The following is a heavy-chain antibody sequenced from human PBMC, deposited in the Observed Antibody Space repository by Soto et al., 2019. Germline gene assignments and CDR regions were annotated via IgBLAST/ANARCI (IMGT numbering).Heavy chain of an antibody. J-gene: IGHJ6*02. Sequence: QVQLVQSGAEVKKPGSSVKVSCKASGGTFSSYAISWVRQAPGQGLEWMGGIIPIFGKANYAQKFQGRVTITADESTSTAYMELSSLRSEDTAVYYCARDRGGVPAARLRYYYYGMDVWGQGTTVTVSS. CDR2: IIPIFGKA. V-gene: IGHV1-69*01. CDR3: ARDRGGVPAARLRYYYYGMDV. CDR1: GGTFSSYA. D-gene: IGHD2-2*01.